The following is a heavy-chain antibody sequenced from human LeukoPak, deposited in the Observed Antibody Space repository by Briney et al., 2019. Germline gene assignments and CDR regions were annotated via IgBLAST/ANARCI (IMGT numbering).Heavy chain of an antibody. CDR3: ATGSHSDGWYYFDY. J-gene: IGHJ4*02. Sequence: SETLSLTCTVSGGSISSYYWSWIRQPPGKGLEWIGYIYYSGSTNYSPSLKSRVTISADTSKNQFSLKLSSVTAADTAVYYCATGSHSDGWYYFDYWGLGTLVTVSS. CDR1: GGSISSYY. V-gene: IGHV4-59*01. CDR2: IYYSGST. D-gene: IGHD5-18*01.